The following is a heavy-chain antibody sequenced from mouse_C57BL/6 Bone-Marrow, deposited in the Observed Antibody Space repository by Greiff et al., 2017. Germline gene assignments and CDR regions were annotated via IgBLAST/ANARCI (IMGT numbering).Heavy chain of an antibody. Sequence: EVQLQQSGTVLARPGASVKMSCKTSGYTFTSYWMHWVKQRPGQGLEWIGAIYPGNSDTSYNQKFKCKAKLTAVTSASTAYMELSSLTNADAAVYYCTRWFAYWGQGTLVTVSA. CDR2: IYPGNSDT. V-gene: IGHV1-5*01. CDR3: TRWFAY. J-gene: IGHJ3*01. CDR1: GYTFTSYW.